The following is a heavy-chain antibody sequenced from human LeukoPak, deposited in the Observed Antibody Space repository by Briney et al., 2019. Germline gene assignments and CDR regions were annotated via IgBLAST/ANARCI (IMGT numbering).Heavy chain of an antibody. CDR1: GGSFSGYY. CDR3: ARGIRGSGYYYGLGYWYFDL. D-gene: IGHD3-22*01. CDR2: INHSGST. J-gene: IGHJ2*01. V-gene: IGHV4-34*01. Sequence: SETLSLTCAVYGGSFSGYYWSWIRQPPGKGLEWIGEINHSGSTNYDPSLKSRVTISVDTSKNQFSLKLSSVTAADTAVYYCARGIRGSGYYYGLGYWYFDLWGRGTLVTVSS.